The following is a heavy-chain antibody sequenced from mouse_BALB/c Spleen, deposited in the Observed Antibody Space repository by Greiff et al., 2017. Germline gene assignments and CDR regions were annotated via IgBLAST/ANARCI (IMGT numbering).Heavy chain of an antibody. J-gene: IGHJ3*01. D-gene: IGHD2-2*01. CDR1: GYTFTDYW. CDR3: ARESYGYDAAY. Sequence: QVQLQQPGAELVMPGASVKMSCKASGYTFTDYWMHWVKQRPGQGLEWIGAIDTSDSYTSYNQKFKGKATLTVDESSSTAYMQLSSLTSEDSAVYYSARESYGYDAAYWGQGTLVTVSA. V-gene: IGHV1-69*01. CDR2: IDTSDSYT.